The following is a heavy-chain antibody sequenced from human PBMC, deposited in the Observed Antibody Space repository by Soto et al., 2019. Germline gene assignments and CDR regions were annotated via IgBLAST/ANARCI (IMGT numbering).Heavy chain of an antibody. V-gene: IGHV4-30-4*01. CDR1: GGSISSGDYY. D-gene: IGHD2-21*01. CDR3: ARDARQGGDYGMDV. Sequence: TLSLTCTVSGGSISSGDYYWSWIRQPPGKGLEWIGYIYYSGSTYYNPSLKSRVTISVDTSKNQFSLKLSSVTAADTAVYYCARDARQGGDYGMDVWGQGTTVTVSS. CDR2: IYYSGST. J-gene: IGHJ6*02.